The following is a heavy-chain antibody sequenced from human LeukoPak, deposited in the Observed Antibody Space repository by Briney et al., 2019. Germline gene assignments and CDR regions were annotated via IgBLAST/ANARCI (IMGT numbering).Heavy chain of an antibody. CDR1: GGSVSSGSYY. CDR2: IYYSGST. V-gene: IGHV4-61*01. J-gene: IGHJ3*02. CDR3: AGRLWRRDGYNLSAFDI. Sequence: PSETLSLTCTVSGGSVSSGSYYWSWIRQPPGKGLEWIGYIYYSGSTNYNPSLQSRVTISVDTSKNQFSLKLSSVTAADTAVYYCAGRLWRRDGYNLSAFDIWGQGTMVTVSS. D-gene: IGHD5-24*01.